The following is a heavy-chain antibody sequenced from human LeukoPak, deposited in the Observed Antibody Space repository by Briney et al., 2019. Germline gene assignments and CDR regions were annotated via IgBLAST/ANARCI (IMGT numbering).Heavy chain of an antibody. CDR2: IKEDGTET. CDR3: AKEGRSLQTY. D-gene: IGHD5-24*01. Sequence: GGSLRLSCAASGFPFSSYSMTWVRQAPGKGLEWVANIKEDGTETYYVDSVKGRFTISRDNAKNSLYLQMNSLRVEDTAVYYCAKEGRSLQTYWGQGTLVTVSS. J-gene: IGHJ4*02. CDR1: GFPFSSYS. V-gene: IGHV3-7*03.